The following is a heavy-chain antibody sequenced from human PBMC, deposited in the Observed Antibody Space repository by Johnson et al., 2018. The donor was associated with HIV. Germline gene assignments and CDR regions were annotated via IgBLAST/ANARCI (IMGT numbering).Heavy chain of an antibody. CDR3: AKSYYEEERPMGVDAFDI. D-gene: IGHD1-26*01. CDR1: GFTFSSYA. CDR2: ISYDGNIK. J-gene: IGHJ3*02. V-gene: IGHV3-30-3*01. Sequence: QVQLVESGGGVVQPGRSLRLSCAASGFTFSSYAMHWVRQAPGKGLEWVAVISYDGNIKYYADSVKGRFTISRDNSKNTMYLQMKSLRAEDTAVYYCAKSYYEEERPMGVDAFDIWGQGTMVTVSS.